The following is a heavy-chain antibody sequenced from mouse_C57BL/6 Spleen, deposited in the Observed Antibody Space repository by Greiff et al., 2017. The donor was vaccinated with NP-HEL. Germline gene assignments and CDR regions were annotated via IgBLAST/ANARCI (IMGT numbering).Heavy chain of an antibody. D-gene: IGHD2-5*01. Sequence: QVQLQHPGAELVRPGSSVKLSCKASGYTFTSYWMHWVKQRPIQGLEWIGNIDPSDSETHYNQKFKDKATLTVDKSSSTAYMQLSSLTSEDSAVYYCARGGSNYFFDYWGQGTTLTVSS. CDR3: ARGGSNYFFDY. CDR2: IDPSDSET. V-gene: IGHV1-52*01. CDR1: GYTFTSYW. J-gene: IGHJ2*01.